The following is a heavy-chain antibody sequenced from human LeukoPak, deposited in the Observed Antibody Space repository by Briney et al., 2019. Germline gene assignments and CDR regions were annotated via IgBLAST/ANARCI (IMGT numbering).Heavy chain of an antibody. CDR1: GFRFNTYA. J-gene: IGHJ4*02. CDR2: ISYDGINK. V-gene: IGHV3-30*04. Sequence: GGSLRLSCAASGFRFNTYAMHWVRQAPGKGLEWVAVISYDGINKYYADSVRGRLTISRDNSRNTLYLQMNSLRPEDTGIFYCARDWESGPYNKFPGWWGQGTLVTVSS. D-gene: IGHD5-24*01. CDR3: ARDWESGPYNKFPGW.